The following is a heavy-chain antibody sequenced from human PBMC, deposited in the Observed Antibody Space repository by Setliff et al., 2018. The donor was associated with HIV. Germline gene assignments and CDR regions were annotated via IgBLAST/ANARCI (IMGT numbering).Heavy chain of an antibody. CDR3: ATGLSSTDPSSNS. CDR2: IIPVGGTT. Sequence: ASVKVSCKTSGGIISWVRQAPGQGLEWMGRIIPVGGTTNYAQKFQGRVTITADKSTSTVYMELSSLRSDDTAVYYCATGLSSTDPSSNSWGQGTPVTVS. V-gene: IGHV1-69*08. D-gene: IGHD1-1*01. CDR1: GGI. J-gene: IGHJ4*02.